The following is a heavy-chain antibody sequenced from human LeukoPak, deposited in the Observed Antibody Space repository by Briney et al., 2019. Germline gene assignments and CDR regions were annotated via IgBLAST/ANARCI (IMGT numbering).Heavy chain of an antibody. CDR1: GFTFHDYD. Sequence: GGSLRLSCAASGFTFHDYDMSWVRQSPGKGLEWVSGINWNGDRTGYADSVKGRFTISRDNAKKSLYLQMNSLRAEDTALYYCGRRDYYGSGSPDFWGQGTLVTVSS. D-gene: IGHD3-10*01. J-gene: IGHJ4*02. CDR2: INWNGDRT. CDR3: GRRDYYGSGSPDF. V-gene: IGHV3-20*04.